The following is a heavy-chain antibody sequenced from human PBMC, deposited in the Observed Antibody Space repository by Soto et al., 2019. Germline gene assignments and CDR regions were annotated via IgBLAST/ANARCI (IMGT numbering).Heavy chain of an antibody. CDR3: ARHNFGRGYSGYDYYYYYYMDV. D-gene: IGHD5-12*01. Sequence: SETLSLTCTVSGGSISSYYWSWIRQPPGKGLEWIGYIYYSGSTNYNPSLKSRVTISVDTSKNQFSLKLSSVTAADTAVYYCARHNFGRGYSGYDYYYYYYMDVWGKGTTVTVSS. CDR2: IYYSGST. V-gene: IGHV4-59*08. J-gene: IGHJ6*03. CDR1: GGSISSYY.